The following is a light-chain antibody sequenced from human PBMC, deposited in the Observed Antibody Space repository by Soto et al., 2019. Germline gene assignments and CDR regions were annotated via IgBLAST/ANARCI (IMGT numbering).Light chain of an antibody. CDR3: SSYTNNTTL. J-gene: IGLJ1*01. CDR1: SNDVGGYNY. V-gene: IGLV2-14*01. CDR2: EVN. Sequence: QSALTQPASVSGSPGQSITISCTGTSNDVGGYNYVSWYQQYSGKAPKLMIFEVNNRPLGVSNRFSGSKSGNTASLTISGLQAEDEANYYCSSYTNNTTLFGTGTKVTVL.